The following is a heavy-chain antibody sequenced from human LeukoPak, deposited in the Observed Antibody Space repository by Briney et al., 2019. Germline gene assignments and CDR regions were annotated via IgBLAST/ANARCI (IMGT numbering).Heavy chain of an antibody. D-gene: IGHD6-19*01. CDR3: ESVVEVAGSSWFDS. CDR2: IYYSGST. CDR1: LGSISSYY. V-gene: IGHV4-59*01. J-gene: IGHJ5*01. Sequence: SETLSVTCTVSLGSISSYYWSWIRQPPANGLEWIGNIYYSGSTNYNPSLHIPLTISVHTSKNQYYLKLRSVTATDTAVYYCESVVEVAGSSWFDSWGQGTLVTVSS.